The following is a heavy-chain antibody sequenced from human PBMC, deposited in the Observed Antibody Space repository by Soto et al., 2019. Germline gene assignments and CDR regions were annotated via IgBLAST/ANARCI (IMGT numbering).Heavy chain of an antibody. J-gene: IGHJ4*02. CDR1: DYSINSNYY. V-gene: IGHV4-38-2*02. CDR2: IHHSSTT. Sequence: SETLSLTCYVSDYSINSNYYWLWIRQPPGKGLEWIGAIHHSSTTYYTPSLKSRVTISMDTSKNHFSLKLTSMTATDTAMYYCARGLYGGKFDYWGKGTQVTVSS. D-gene: IGHD2-15*01. CDR3: ARGLYGGKFDY.